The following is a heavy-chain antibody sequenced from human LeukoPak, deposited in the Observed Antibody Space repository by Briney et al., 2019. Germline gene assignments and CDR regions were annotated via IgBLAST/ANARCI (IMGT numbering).Heavy chain of an antibody. CDR3: AEGYSYGYHPFDY. J-gene: IGHJ4*02. CDR1: RFSFNDYY. V-gene: IGHV1-2*02. CDR2: IDPNSGGT. D-gene: IGHD5-18*01. Sequence: ASVKVSFKASRFSFNDYYIYWGRHAPGQGLEWMGLIDPNSGGTNYSQNFQGRGTVTNDAAIYTVYMDLTSLRSDDTAVYYCAEGYSYGYHPFDYWGQGTMVTASS.